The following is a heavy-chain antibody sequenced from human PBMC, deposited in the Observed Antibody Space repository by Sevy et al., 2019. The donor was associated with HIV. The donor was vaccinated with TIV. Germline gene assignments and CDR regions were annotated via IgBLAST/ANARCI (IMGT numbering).Heavy chain of an antibody. J-gene: IGHJ4*02. CDR3: ARGVTMIRGGGYYFDY. D-gene: IGHD3-22*01. CDR2: IIPIFGTT. Sequence: SVKVSCKASGGTFSSYAIHWVRQAPGQWLEWMGGIIPIFGTTNYAQKFQGRVTITADESTSTSNMELGSLRYEDTAVYYCARGVTMIRGGGYYFDYWGQGTLVTVSS. CDR1: GGTFSSYA. V-gene: IGHV1-69*13.